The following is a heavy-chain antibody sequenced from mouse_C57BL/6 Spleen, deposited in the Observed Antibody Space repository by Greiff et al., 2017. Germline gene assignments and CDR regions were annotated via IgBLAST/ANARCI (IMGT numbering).Heavy chain of an antibody. CDR2: LDPENGDT. CDR3: TTDGSPFAY. D-gene: IGHD2-3*01. Sequence: EVQLQQSGAELVRPGASVKLSCTASGFNIKDDYMHWVKQRPEQGLEWIGWLDPENGDTEYASKFQGQATITADTSSNTAYLQRSSLTAEDTAVYYCTTDGSPFAYWGQGTLVTVSA. CDR1: GFNIKDDY. V-gene: IGHV14-4*01. J-gene: IGHJ3*01.